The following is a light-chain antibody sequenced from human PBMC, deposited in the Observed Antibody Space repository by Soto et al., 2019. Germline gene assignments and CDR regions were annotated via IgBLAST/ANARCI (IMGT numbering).Light chain of an antibody. V-gene: IGKV1-9*01. CDR1: QGISSF. CDR3: QQLNSFPIA. J-gene: IGKJ3*01. Sequence: IQLTQSPSSLSASVGDRVTITCRASQGISSFLAWYQQKPGRAPKLLIYGASPLQSGVPSRFSGSGSGTDFALTISSLQPEDFATYYCQQLNSFPIAFGPGNKVEIQ. CDR2: GAS.